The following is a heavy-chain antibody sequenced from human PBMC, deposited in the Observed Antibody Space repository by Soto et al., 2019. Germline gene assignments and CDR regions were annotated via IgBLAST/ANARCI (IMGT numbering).Heavy chain of an antibody. V-gene: IGHV3-7*01. CDR1: GFIVSNYW. Sequence: GGSLRLSCAASGFIVSNYWMSWVRQAPGKGPEWVANINQDGSQKYYVDSVRGRFTISRDNAENSVYLQMSSLRAEDTAVYYCARIGYSSGWYRHFDFWGRGTLVTVSS. D-gene: IGHD6-19*01. CDR3: ARIGYSSGWYRHFDF. CDR2: INQDGSQK. J-gene: IGHJ4*02.